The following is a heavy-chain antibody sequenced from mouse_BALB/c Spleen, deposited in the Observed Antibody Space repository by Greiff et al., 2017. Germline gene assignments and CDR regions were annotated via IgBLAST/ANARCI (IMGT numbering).Heavy chain of an antibody. Sequence: VQLQQSGAELVKPGASVKLSCTASGFNIKDTYMHWVKQRPEQGLEWIGRIDPANGNTKYDPKFQGKATITADTSSNTAYLQLSSLTSEDTAVYYCATDLYYGYPFACWGQGTLVTVSA. D-gene: IGHD1-2*01. CDR2: IDPANGNT. CDR3: ATDLYYGYPFAC. V-gene: IGHV14-3*02. CDR1: GFNIKDTY. J-gene: IGHJ3*01.